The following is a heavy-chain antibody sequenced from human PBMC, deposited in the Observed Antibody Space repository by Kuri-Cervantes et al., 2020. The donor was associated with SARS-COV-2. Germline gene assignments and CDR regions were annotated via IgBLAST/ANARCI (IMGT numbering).Heavy chain of an antibody. CDR3: AKTAVTGTGGGDFQQ. Sequence: GGSLRLSCAISGFTFSGDGMGWVRQAAGKGLEWLSGFYDSETNIYHRDSVKGRYTMSRDHSKNMGYLQMNSLGVEDSAIYYCAKTAVTGTGGGDFQQWGQGTLVTVSS. D-gene: IGHD2-21*02. CDR2: FYDSETNI. CDR1: GFTFSGDG. V-gene: IGHV3-23*03. J-gene: IGHJ1*01.